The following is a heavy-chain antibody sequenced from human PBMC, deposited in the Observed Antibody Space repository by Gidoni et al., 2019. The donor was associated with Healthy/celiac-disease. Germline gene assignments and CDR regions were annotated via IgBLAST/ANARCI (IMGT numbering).Heavy chain of an antibody. Sequence: EVQLLESGGGLVQPGGSLRLSCAASGFPFSSYAMSWVRQAPGKGLEWVSAISGSGGSTYYADSVKGRFTISRDNSKNTLYLQMNSLRAEDTAVYYCANSVVVTAMNDYWGQGTLVTVSS. D-gene: IGHD2-21*02. CDR3: ANSVVVTAMNDY. V-gene: IGHV3-23*01. J-gene: IGHJ4*02. CDR1: GFPFSSYA. CDR2: ISGSGGST.